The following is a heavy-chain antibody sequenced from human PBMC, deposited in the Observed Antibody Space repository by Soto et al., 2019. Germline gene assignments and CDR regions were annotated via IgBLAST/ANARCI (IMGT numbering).Heavy chain of an antibody. CDR1: RFTFTRYS. Sequence: GGSLRLSCAASRFTFTRYSMNWVRRAPGKGLEWVSSISSTTNYIYYGYSMQGRFTISRDNAKNSLYLEMNSLRAEDTAVYYCARESEDLTSNFDYWGQGTLVTVSS. J-gene: IGHJ4*02. V-gene: IGHV3-21*06. CDR3: ARESEDLTSNFDY. CDR2: ISSTTNYI.